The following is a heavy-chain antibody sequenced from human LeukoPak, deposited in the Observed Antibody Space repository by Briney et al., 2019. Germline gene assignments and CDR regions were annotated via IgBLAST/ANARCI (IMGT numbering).Heavy chain of an antibody. V-gene: IGHV3-7*03. CDR2: IREERGQE. Sequence: GGFLRLSCVASGLTVSNHWMSWVRQAPGKGLEWVANIREERGQEYYVDSVKGRFTISKNSAKNSLYLQMNTLRVEDTAMYYCASLDTAKQPLANHWGQGTLVTVSS. CDR3: ASLDTAKQPLANH. J-gene: IGHJ5*02. CDR1: GLTVSNHW. D-gene: IGHD5-18*01.